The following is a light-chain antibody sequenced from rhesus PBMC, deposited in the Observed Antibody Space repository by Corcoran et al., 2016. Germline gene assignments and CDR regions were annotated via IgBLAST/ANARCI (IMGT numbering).Light chain of an antibody. CDR3: QQYSSRPYS. V-gene: IGKV1-22*01. J-gene: IGKJ2*01. CDR2: KAS. CDR1: QGISIW. Sequence: DIQMTQSPSSLSVSVGDTVTITCRASQGISIWLAWYQQKPGKAPKLLIYKASSLQSGVPSRFSGSGSGTDFTLTISSLQSEDFATYYCQQYSSRPYSFGQGTKVEIK.